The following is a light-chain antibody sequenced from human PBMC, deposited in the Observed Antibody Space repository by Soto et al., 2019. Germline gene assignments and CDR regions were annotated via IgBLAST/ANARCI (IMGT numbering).Light chain of an antibody. CDR1: QSVSSTY. J-gene: IGKJ2*01. V-gene: IGKV3-20*01. CDR3: QQYGSSPPYT. CDR2: GAS. Sequence: EIVLTQSPGILSLSPGERATLSCRASQSVSSTYLAWYQQKPGQAPRLLIYGASSRATGILDRFSGSGSGTDFTLTISRLEPEDFAVYYCQQYGSSPPYTFGQGTKLEIK.